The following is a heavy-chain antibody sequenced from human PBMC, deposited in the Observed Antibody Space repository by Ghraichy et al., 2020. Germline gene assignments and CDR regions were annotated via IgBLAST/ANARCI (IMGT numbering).Heavy chain of an antibody. CDR1: GFTFSNYW. J-gene: IGHJ6*02. D-gene: IGHD6-19*01. V-gene: IGHV3-74*01. Sequence: GGSLRLSCAASGFTFSNYWMHWVRQVPGKGLVWVSGINSDGSSTDYADSVKGRFTISRDNAKNTLYLQMNSLRAEDTALYYCAKHSGGPVAYCMNVSGQGTTVTVSS. CDR3: AKHSGGPVAYCMNV. CDR2: INSDGSST.